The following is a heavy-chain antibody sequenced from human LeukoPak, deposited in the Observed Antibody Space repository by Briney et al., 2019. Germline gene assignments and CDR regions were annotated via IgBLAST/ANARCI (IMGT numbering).Heavy chain of an antibody. D-gene: IGHD3-10*01. Sequence: GGSLRLSCAASGFTFSSYGMHWVRQAPGKGLEWVAFIRYDGSNKYYADSVKGRFTISRDNSKNTLYLEMNGLRAEDTAVYYCAKAPISLVRGVRWFDCWGQGTLVTVSS. CDR3: AKAPISLVRGVRWFDC. CDR2: IRYDGSNK. V-gene: IGHV3-30*02. J-gene: IGHJ5*01. CDR1: GFTFSSYG.